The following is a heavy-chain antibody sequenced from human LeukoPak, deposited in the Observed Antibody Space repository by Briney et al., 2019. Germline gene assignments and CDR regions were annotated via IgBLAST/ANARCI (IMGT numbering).Heavy chain of an antibody. CDR3: AKRVAVASPYYFDY. V-gene: IGHV3-23*01. CDR1: GFTFSSYA. D-gene: IGHD6-19*01. J-gene: IGHJ4*02. Sequence: GGSLRLSCAASGFTFSSYAMSWVRQAPGQGLEWVSAISGSGGSTYYADSVKGRFTISRDNSKNTLYLQLNSLRAEDTAVYYCAKRVAVASPYYFDYWGQGTLVTVSS. CDR2: ISGSGGST.